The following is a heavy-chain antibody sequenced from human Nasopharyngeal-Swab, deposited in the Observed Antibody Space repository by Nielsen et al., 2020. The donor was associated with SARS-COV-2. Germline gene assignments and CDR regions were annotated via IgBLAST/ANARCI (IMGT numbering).Heavy chain of an antibody. CDR2: ISGSGDIT. J-gene: IGHJ6*02. CDR3: AKGAYFRLITDV. D-gene: IGHD2/OR15-2a*01. V-gene: IGHV3-23*01. Sequence: GESLKISCEASGFDFGSHAMSWVRQAPGKGLEWVSSISGSGDITYYADSVRGRFTISRDNSKKTLDLQMTSLRVEDTAVYYCAKGAYFRLITDVRGQGTTVTVS. CDR1: GFDFGSHA.